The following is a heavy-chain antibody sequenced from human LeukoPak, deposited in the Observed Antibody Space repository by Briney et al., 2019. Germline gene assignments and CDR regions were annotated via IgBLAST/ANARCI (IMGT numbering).Heavy chain of an antibody. CDR2: MNPNSGNT. J-gene: IGHJ4*02. CDR1: GYTFTSYD. V-gene: IGHV1-8*01. D-gene: IGHD3-3*01. CDR3: ARVSRGKSPTYYDFWSGYAPIDY. Sequence: GASVKVSCKASGYTFTSYDINWVRQATGQGLEWMGWMNPNSGNTGYAQKFQGRVTMTRNTSISTAYMELSSLGSEDTAVYYCARVSRGKSPTYYDFWSGYAPIDYWGQGTLVTVSS.